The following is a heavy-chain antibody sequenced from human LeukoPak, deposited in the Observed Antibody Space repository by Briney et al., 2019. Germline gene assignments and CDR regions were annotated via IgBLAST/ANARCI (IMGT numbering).Heavy chain of an antibody. CDR2: ISSSSSYI. D-gene: IGHD6-25*01. J-gene: IGHJ3*02. Sequence: PGGSLRLSCAASGFTFSSYSMYWVRQAPGKGLEWVSSISSSSSYIYYADSVKGRFTISRDNAKNSLYLQMNSLRAEDTAVYYCARLAAQDAFDIWGQGTMVTVSS. V-gene: IGHV3-21*01. CDR1: GFTFSSYS. CDR3: ARLAAQDAFDI.